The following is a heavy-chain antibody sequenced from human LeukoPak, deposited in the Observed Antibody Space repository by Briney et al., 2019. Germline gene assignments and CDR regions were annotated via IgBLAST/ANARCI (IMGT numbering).Heavy chain of an antibody. CDR3: ARVPGYCSGGSCYQNFDY. V-gene: IGHV4-34*01. D-gene: IGHD2-15*01. CDR1: GGSFSGYY. CDR2: INHSGST. Sequence: SETLSLTCAVYGGSFSGYYWSWFRQPPGKGLEWIGEINHSGSTNYNPSLKSRVTISVDTSKNQFSLKLSSVTAADTAVYYCARVPGYCSGGSCYQNFDYWGQGTLVTVSS. J-gene: IGHJ4*02.